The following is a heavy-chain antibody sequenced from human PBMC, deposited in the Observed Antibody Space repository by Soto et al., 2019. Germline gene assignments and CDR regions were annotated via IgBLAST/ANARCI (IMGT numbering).Heavy chain of an antibody. V-gene: IGHV3-33*01. J-gene: IGHJ6*02. Sequence: GGSLRLSCAASGFTFSSYGVHWVRQAPGKGLEWVAVIWYDGSKKYYADSVKGRFTISRDNSKNTLSLQMNSLRAEDTAVYYCARGSYSTTGGMDVWGQGTTVTVSS. D-gene: IGHD4-4*01. CDR3: ARGSYSTTGGMDV. CDR2: IWYDGSKK. CDR1: GFTFSSYG.